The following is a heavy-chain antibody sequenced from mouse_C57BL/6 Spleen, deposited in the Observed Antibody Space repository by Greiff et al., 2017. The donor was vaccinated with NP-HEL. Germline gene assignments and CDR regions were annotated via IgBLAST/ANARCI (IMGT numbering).Heavy chain of an antibody. CDR1: GYTFTSYT. CDR2: INPSSGYT. V-gene: IGHV1-4*01. Sequence: VQLQQSGAELARPGASVKMSCKASGYTFTSYTMHWVKQRPGQGLEWIGYINPSSGYTKYNQKFKDKATLTADKSSSTADMPLSSLTSEGSAVYYCASETGTRYFDVWGTGTTVTVAS. J-gene: IGHJ1*03. D-gene: IGHD4-1*01. CDR3: ASETGTRYFDV.